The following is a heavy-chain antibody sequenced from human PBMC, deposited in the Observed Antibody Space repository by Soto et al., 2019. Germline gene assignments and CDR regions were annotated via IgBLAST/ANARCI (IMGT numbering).Heavy chain of an antibody. D-gene: IGHD6-6*01. V-gene: IGHV1-8*01. CDR1: GYTFTSYD. J-gene: IGHJ6*02. CDR2: MNPNSGNT. CDR3: ARPIASRRYYYYGMAV. Sequence: QVQLVQSGAEVKKPGASVKVSCKASGYTFTSYDINWVRQATGQGLEWMGWMNPNSGNTGYAQKFQGRVTMTRNTSISTGYMELSSLRSEDTAVYYCARPIASRRYYYYGMAVWGHGTTVTVFS.